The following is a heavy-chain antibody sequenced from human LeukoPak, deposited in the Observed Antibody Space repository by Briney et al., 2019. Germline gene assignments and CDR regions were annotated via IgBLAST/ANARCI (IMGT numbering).Heavy chain of an antibody. Sequence: GGSLRLSCAASGFTFSTYAMTWVRQAPGQGLEWVSGISGSGDNTYYADSVRGRFTISRDKSKSTVYLQMNSLGVEDTATYYCARGRKLGAPTYFFDYWGQGTLVTVSS. J-gene: IGHJ4*02. CDR2: ISGSGDNT. V-gene: IGHV3-23*01. CDR1: GFTFSTYA. CDR3: ARGRKLGAPTYFFDY. D-gene: IGHD1-26*01.